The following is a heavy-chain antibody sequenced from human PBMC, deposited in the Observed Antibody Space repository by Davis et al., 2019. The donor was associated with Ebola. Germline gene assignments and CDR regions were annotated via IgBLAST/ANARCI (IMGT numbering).Heavy chain of an antibody. CDR3: ARDGAPPYSYGYYYYYGMDV. D-gene: IGHD5-18*01. Sequence: GESLKISCAASGFTLSRYDMHWVRQATGKGLEWVSSIGTAGDTYYPGSVKGRFTISRENAKNSLYLQMDSLRAEDTAVYYCARDGAPPYSYGYYYYYGMDVWGQGTTVTVSS. CDR2: IGTAGDT. J-gene: IGHJ6*02. CDR1: GFTLSRYD. V-gene: IGHV3-13*01.